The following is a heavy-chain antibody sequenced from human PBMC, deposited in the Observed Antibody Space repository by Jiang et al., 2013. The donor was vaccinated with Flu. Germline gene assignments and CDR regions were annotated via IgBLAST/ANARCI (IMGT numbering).Heavy chain of an antibody. CDR2: INPNSGGT. V-gene: IGHV1-2*02. J-gene: IGHJ3*02. Sequence: SGAEVKKPGASVKVSCKASGYTFTGYYMHWVRQAPGQGLEWMGWINPNSGGTNYAQKFQGRVTLTRDTSISTAYMELSRLRSDDTAVYYCARVLGYCSGGSCYHDAFDIWGQGTMVTVSS. CDR1: GYTFTGYY. D-gene: IGHD2-15*01. CDR3: ARVLGYCSGGSCYHDAFDI.